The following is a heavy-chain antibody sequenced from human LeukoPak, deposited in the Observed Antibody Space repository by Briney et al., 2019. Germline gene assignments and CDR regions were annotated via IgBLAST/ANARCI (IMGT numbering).Heavy chain of an antibody. CDR3: ARDNSSGSTWWFDP. D-gene: IGHD3-22*01. V-gene: IGHV1-69*05. CDR1: GYTFTSYG. CDR2: IIPIFGTA. J-gene: IGHJ5*02. Sequence: SVKVSCKASGYTFTSYGISWVRQAPGQGLEWMGGIIPIFGTANYAQKFQGRVTMTRDTSTSTVYMELSSLRSEDTAVYYCARDNSSGSTWWFDPWGQGTLVTVSS.